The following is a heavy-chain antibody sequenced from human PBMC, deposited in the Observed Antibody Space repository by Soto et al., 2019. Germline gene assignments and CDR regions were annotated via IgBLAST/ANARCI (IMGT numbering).Heavy chain of an antibody. D-gene: IGHD2-2*01. CDR2: IIPILGTA. J-gene: IGHJ6*02. V-gene: IGHV1-69*13. CDR1: GGTFSSYA. Sequence: SVKVSCKASGGTFSSYAISWVRQAPGQGLEWMGGIIPILGTANYAQKFQGRVTITADESTSTAYMELSSLRSEDTAVYYCARECISTSCSRTYYYGLDVWGQGTTVTVSS. CDR3: ARECISTSCSRTYYYGLDV.